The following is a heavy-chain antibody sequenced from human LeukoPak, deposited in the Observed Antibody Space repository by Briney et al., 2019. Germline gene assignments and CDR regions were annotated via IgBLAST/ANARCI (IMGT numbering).Heavy chain of an antibody. V-gene: IGHV1-46*01. CDR3: ARGRTNDFNTFDY. Sequence: ASVKVSCKASGYTCTSYYMHWVRQAPGQGLEWMGIINPSGDNTNYAQKFQGRVTMTRDTPTSTVYMEVSSLRSDDTAVYYCARGRTNDFNTFDYWGPGTLVIVSS. D-gene: IGHD1-1*01. CDR2: INPSGDNT. J-gene: IGHJ4*02. CDR1: GYTCTSYY.